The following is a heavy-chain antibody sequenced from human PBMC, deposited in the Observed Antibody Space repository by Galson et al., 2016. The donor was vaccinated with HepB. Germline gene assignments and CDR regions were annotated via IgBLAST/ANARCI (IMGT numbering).Heavy chain of an antibody. Sequence: SETLSLTCTVSGASITGYYWNWIRQPPGKGLEWIGYIHYTGRTDYSPSVQSRITISRNTSKNMFSLKLDSVTAADTAVYYCARGLHTYYATNGYYFDLWGQGTVVSVSS. CDR1: GASITGYY. V-gene: IGHV4-59*01. J-gene: IGHJ5*02. CDR2: IHYTGRT. CDR3: ARGLHTYYATNGYYFDL. D-gene: IGHD2/OR15-2a*01.